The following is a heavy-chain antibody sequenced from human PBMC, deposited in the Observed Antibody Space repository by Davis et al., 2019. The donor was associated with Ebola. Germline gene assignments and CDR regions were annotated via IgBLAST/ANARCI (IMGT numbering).Heavy chain of an antibody. D-gene: IGHD3-9*01. J-gene: IGHJ3*02. CDR1: GFTFTSYA. Sequence: PGGSLRLSCAASGFTFTSYAMSWVRQAPGKGLEWVSAIGGNGGRTYYADSVKGRFTISRDNAKNSLYLQMNSLRVEDTAVYYCAREWSLAMTGDDAFDIWGQGTMVTVSS. V-gene: IGHV3-23*01. CDR3: AREWSLAMTGDDAFDI. CDR2: IGGNGGRT.